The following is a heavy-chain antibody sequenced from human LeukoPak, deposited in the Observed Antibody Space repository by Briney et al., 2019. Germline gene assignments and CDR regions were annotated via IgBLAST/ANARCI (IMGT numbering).Heavy chain of an antibody. Sequence: ASVKVSRKASGYTFTSYGISWVRQAPGQGLEWMGWISAYNGNTNYAQKLQGRVTMTTDTSTSTAYMELRSLRSDDTAVYYCARGEGGGDYYYYGMDVWGQGTTVTVSS. D-gene: IGHD2-21*01. J-gene: IGHJ6*02. V-gene: IGHV1-18*01. CDR1: GYTFTSYG. CDR2: ISAYNGNT. CDR3: ARGEGGGDYYYYGMDV.